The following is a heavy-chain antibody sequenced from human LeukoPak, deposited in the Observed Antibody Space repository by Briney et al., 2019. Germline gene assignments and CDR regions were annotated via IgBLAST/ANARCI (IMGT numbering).Heavy chain of an antibody. CDR1: GDSISNSFW. V-gene: IGHV4-4*02. CDR2: ISHTGST. CDR3: TRSAGWWSLDY. J-gene: IGHJ4*02. D-gene: IGHD2-8*02. Sequence: SETLSLTCTVSGDSISNSFWWSWVRQPPGKGLDWIGEISHTGSTKYNPSLKNRVTISRDSSKNQLSLKLNSVTAADTATYYCTRSAGWWSLDYWGQGALVTVSS.